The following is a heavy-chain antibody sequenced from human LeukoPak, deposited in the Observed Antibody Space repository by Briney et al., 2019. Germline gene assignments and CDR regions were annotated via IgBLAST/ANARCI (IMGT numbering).Heavy chain of an antibody. V-gene: IGHV3-74*01. Sequence: GGSLRLSCAASGFTFSSYWMHWVRPAPGKGLAWVSRINSDGSSTSYADYVKGRFTISRDNAKNPLYLQTNSLRAEDTAVYYCARVAHSEEPVKTYYYGMDVWGKGTTVTVSS. J-gene: IGHJ6*04. CDR2: INSDGSST. CDR1: GFTFSSYW. D-gene: IGHD1-14*01. CDR3: ARVAHSEEPVKTYYYGMDV.